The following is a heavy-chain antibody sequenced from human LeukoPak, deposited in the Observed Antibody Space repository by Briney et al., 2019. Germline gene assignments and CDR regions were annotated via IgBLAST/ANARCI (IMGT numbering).Heavy chain of an antibody. D-gene: IGHD1-26*01. V-gene: IGHV1-46*01. CDR3: ARAGVGGIWFDP. CDR1: GYTFTGYY. Sequence: ASVKVSCKASGYTFTGYYMHWVRQAPGQGLEWMGIINPSGGSTSYAQKFQGRVTMTRDTSTSTVYMELSSLRSEDTAVYYCARAGVGGIWFDPWGQGTLVTVSS. J-gene: IGHJ5*02. CDR2: INPSGGST.